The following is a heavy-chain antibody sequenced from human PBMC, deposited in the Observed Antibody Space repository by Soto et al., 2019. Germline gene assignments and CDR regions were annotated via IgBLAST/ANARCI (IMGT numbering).Heavy chain of an antibody. CDR1: GYVFSSYT. D-gene: IGHD3-22*01. Sequence: QVQLVQSGAEVKMSGAPVKVSCKASGYVFSSYTLHWVRQAPGQRLEWMGWINAGNGKTKYAQMFQDRVTMSRDTSANTVYMELNSLRSEDTAVYYCAREFRNYAISVAYWGQGTPVSVSS. CDR2: INAGNGKT. J-gene: IGHJ4*02. V-gene: IGHV1-3*01. CDR3: AREFRNYAISVAY.